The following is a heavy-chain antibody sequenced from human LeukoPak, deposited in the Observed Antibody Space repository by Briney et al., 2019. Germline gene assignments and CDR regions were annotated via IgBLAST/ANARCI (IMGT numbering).Heavy chain of an antibody. J-gene: IGHJ6*03. CDR3: ARDGVGEGYYYMDV. Sequence: GASVKVSCKASGGTFISYAISWVRQAPGQGLEWMGGIIPIFGTANYAQKFQGRVTITADKSTSTAYMELSSLRSEDTAVYYCARDGVGEGYYYMDVWGKGTTVTVSS. CDR2: IIPIFGTA. CDR1: GGTFISYA. D-gene: IGHD2-15*01. V-gene: IGHV1-69*06.